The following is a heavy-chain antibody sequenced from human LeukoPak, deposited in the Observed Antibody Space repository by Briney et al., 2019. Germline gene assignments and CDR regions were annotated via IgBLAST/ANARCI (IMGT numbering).Heavy chain of an antibody. CDR2: IRYDGSNK. D-gene: IGHD6-13*01. J-gene: IGHJ4*02. V-gene: IGHV3-30*02. Sequence: GGSLRLSCAASGFTFSSYGMHWVRQAPGKGLEWVAFIRYDGSNKYYADSVKGRFTISRDNSKNTLYLQMNSLRAEDTAVYYCAKLESSSWYYGDYWGQGTLVTVSS. CDR3: AKLESSSWYYGDY. CDR1: GFTFSSYG.